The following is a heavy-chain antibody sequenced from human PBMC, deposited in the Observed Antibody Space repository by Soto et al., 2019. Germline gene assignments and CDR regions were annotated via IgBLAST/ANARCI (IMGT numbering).Heavy chain of an antibody. Sequence: QLQLQESGSGLVKPSQTLSLTCAVSGGSISSGGYSCSWIRQPPGKGLEWIAYIYHSGSTYYNPSFKSRVTISGDRSKNQFSLQLSSMTAADTAVYYCARVPYPWGQGTLVPVSS. CDR3: ARVPYP. CDR1: GGSISSGGYS. V-gene: IGHV4-30-2*01. CDR2: IYHSGST. J-gene: IGHJ5*02.